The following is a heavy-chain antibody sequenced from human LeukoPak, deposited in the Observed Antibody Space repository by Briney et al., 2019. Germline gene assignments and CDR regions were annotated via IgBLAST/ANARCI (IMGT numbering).Heavy chain of an antibody. CDR2: ISSSSSNI. V-gene: IGHV3-21*06. CDR3: ARDHDSSSCPYFDY. CDR1: GFTLSSYS. D-gene: IGHD6-13*01. J-gene: IGHJ4*02. Sequence: GGSLRLSCAASGFTLSSYSMNWVRQAPGKGLEWVSSISSSSSNIYYADSVKGRFTISRDNAKNSVYLQMNSLRAEDTAVYYCARDHDSSSCPYFDYWGQGTLVTVSS.